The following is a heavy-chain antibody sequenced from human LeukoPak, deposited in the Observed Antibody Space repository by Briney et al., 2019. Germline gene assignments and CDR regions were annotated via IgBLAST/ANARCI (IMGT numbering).Heavy chain of an antibody. CDR1: GFAFSSYG. CDR2: IWYDGSNK. D-gene: IGHD1-26*01. CDR3: AKDGLGFSGSPYYFDY. J-gene: IGHJ4*02. Sequence: PGGSLRLSCAASGFAFSSYGMHWVRQAPGKGLEWVAVIWYDGSNKYYADPVKGRFTISRDNFKNTLYLQMNSLRAEDTAVYYCAKDGLGFSGSPYYFDYWGQGSLVTVSS. V-gene: IGHV3-33*06.